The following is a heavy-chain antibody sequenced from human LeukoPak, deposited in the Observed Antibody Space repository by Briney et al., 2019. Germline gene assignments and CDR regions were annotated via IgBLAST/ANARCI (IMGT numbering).Heavy chain of an antibody. CDR2: VYTSGST. J-gene: IGHJ5*02. CDR3: ARAPTFGYWFDP. CDR1: GGSMSSYC. V-gene: IGHV4-4*07. Sequence: KPSETLSLTCTVSGGSMSSYCWSWIRKPAGPGLEWIGRVYTSGSTTYHPSLKSRVTMSVDAPKNLFSLKRNSVTAADTAVYYCARAPTFGYWFDPWGQGTLVTVSS. D-gene: IGHD3-10*02.